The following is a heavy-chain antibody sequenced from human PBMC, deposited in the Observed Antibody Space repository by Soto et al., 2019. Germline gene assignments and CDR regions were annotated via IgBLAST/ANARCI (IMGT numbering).Heavy chain of an antibody. CDR3: ARDGYCSGGSCYSLGY. CDR2: IMPIFGPT. Sequence: QVQLVQSGAEVKKPGSSVKVSCKASGGTFNTYAINWVRQAPGQGLEWMGGIMPIFGPTNYTQKFQGRVTITADISTSTAYMELSSLRSEDTAVYYCARDGYCSGGSCYSLGYWGQGTLVTVSS. D-gene: IGHD2-15*01. CDR1: GGTFNTYA. V-gene: IGHV1-69*06. J-gene: IGHJ4*02.